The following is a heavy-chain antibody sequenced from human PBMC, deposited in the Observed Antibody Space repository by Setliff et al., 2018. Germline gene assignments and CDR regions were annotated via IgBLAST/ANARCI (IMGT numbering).Heavy chain of an antibody. CDR3: TTGTNYFGSGSTSHLFYMDV. D-gene: IGHD3-10*01. CDR1: GFSFNDAW. Sequence: PGGSLRLSCAASGFSFNDAWMNWVRQAPGKGLEWVGHIRSKTDGGATSYAALVQGRFTISRDDSTNTLYLHMNSLTTEDTGVYYCTTGTNYFGSGSTSHLFYMDVWGKGTTVTVSS. CDR2: IRSKTDGGAT. J-gene: IGHJ6*03. V-gene: IGHV3-15*01.